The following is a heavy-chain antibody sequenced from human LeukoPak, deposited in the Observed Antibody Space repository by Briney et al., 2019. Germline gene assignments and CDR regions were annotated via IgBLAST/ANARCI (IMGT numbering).Heavy chain of an antibody. J-gene: IGHJ4*02. CDR1: GGTFSSYA. CDR2: IIPIFGTA. CDR3: SREGHDGRSYFDY. Sequence: ASVKLSCKASGGTFSSYAISWVRQAPGQGLEWMGGIIPIFGTANYAQKFQGRVTITADESTSTAYMELSSLRAEDTAVYYCSREGHDGRSYFDYWGQGTLVTVSS. V-gene: IGHV1-69*13.